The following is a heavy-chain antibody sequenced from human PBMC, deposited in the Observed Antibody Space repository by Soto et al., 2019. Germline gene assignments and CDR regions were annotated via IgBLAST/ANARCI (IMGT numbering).Heavy chain of an antibody. CDR1: GASISRYY. CDR2: LYNTGST. V-gene: IGHV4-59*01. D-gene: IGHD2-15*01. J-gene: IGHJ6*02. CDR3: ARDSGSPDYYYYGMDV. Sequence: SETLSLTCTVSGASISRYYWSWIRQSPGKGLEWIGYLYNTGSTIYNPSLKSRVTISVDTSKNQFSLKLSPVTAADTAVYYCARDSGSPDYYYYGMDVWGQGTTVTVSS.